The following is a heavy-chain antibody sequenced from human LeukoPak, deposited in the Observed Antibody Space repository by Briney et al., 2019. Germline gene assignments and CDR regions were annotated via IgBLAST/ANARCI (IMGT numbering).Heavy chain of an antibody. D-gene: IGHD2-15*01. CDR3: ARVYCSGGSCLYYFDY. Sequence: GAAVKVSCKCSGYTFTGYYMHGVRQAPGQGLEWMGWINPNSGGTNYAQKFQGRVTMTRDTSISTAYMELNRLRSDDTAVNYCARVYCSGGSCLYYFDYWGQGTLVTVSS. CDR2: INPNSGGT. CDR1: GYTFTGYY. J-gene: IGHJ4*02. V-gene: IGHV1-2*02.